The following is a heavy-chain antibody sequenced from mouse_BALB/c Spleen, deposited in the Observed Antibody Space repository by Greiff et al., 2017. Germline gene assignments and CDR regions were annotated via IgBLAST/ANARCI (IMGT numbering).Heavy chain of an antibody. CDR2: ISSGSSTI. Sequence: EVKLMESGGGLVQPGGSRKLSCAASGFTFSSFGMHWVRQAPEKGLEWVAYISSGSSTIYYADTVKGRFTISRDNPKNTLFLQMTSLRSEDTAMYYCARVGYRYDGGAMDYWGQGTSVTVSS. CDR1: GFTFSSFG. J-gene: IGHJ4*01. D-gene: IGHD2-14*01. V-gene: IGHV5-17*02. CDR3: ARVGYRYDGGAMDY.